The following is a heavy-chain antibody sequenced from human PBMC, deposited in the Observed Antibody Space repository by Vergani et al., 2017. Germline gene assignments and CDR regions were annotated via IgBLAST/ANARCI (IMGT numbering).Heavy chain of an antibody. CDR2: ISNSGNTV. CDR1: GFSFSDHY. CDR3: ARDRYYLGSGSYPYFYYYGLDV. V-gene: IGHV3-11*01. Sequence: QVQLVESGGGLVKPGGSLRLSCAASGFSFSDHYMTWIRQAPGKGLEWVSYISNSGNTVEYADSVKGRFSISRDNAKSSLFLQMDSLRAEDTAVYYCARDRYYLGSGSYPYFYYYGLDVWGQGTAVTVSS. J-gene: IGHJ6*02. D-gene: IGHD3-10*01.